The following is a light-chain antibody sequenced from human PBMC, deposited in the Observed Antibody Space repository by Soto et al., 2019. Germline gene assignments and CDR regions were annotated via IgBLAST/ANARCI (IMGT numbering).Light chain of an antibody. CDR2: LGS. J-gene: IGKJ1*01. CDR1: QSLLYSNGYNY. CDR3: MQALQSRT. V-gene: IGKV2-28*01. Sequence: IVMTQSPLSLSVTPGEPASISCRSSQSLLYSNGYNYLDWYLQKPGQSPQLLINLGSNRASGVPDRFSGSGSGTDFTLKISRVEAEDIGVYYCMQALQSRTFGQGTKVEIK.